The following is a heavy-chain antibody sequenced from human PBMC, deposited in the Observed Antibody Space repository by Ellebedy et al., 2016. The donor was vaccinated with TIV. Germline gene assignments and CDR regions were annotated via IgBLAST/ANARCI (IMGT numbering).Heavy chain of an antibody. V-gene: IGHV3-30*18. J-gene: IGHJ6*03. CDR3: AKDDVKGTVNIYYMDV. CDR1: GFTFSSYG. D-gene: IGHD1-7*01. Sequence: GGSLRLXCAASGFTFSSYGMHWVRQAPGKGLEWVAFISFDGSNKYYADSVKGRFTISRDNSKNTLYLQLNSLSAEDTAGYYCAKDDVKGTVNIYYMDVWGNGTTATVSS. CDR2: ISFDGSNK.